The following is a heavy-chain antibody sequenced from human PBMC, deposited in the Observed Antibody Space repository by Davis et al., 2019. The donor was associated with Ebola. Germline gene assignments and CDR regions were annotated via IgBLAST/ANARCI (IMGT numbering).Heavy chain of an antibody. CDR1: GGSISSSSYY. CDR2: IYYSGST. Sequence: MPSETLSLTCTVSGGSISSSSYYWGWIRQPPGKGLEWIGSIYYSGSTYYNPSLKSRVTISVDTSKNQFSLKLSSVTAADTAVYYCARGNGDPFDYWGQGTLVTVSS. V-gene: IGHV4-39*07. D-gene: IGHD4-17*01. CDR3: ARGNGDPFDY. J-gene: IGHJ4*02.